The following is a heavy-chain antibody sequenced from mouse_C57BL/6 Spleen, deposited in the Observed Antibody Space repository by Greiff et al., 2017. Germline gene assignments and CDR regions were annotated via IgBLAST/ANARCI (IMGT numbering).Heavy chain of an antibody. Sequence: LQESGAELARPGASVKMSCKASGYTFTSYTMHWVKQRPGQGLEWIGYINPSSGYTKYNQKFKDKATLTADKSSSTAYMQLSSLTSEDSAVYYCARGDYGSSSLAFWGQGTTLTVSS. J-gene: IGHJ2*01. CDR3: ARGDYGSSSLAF. CDR2: INPSSGYT. CDR1: GYTFTSYT. D-gene: IGHD1-1*01. V-gene: IGHV1-4*01.